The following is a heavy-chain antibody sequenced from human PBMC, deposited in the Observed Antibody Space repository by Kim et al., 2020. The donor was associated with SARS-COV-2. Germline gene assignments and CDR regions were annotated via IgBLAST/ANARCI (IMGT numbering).Heavy chain of an antibody. CDR3: ASTPEISSGYYIAEEIREFDY. Sequence: ASVKVSCKASGYTFTGYYMHWVRQAPGQGLEWMGRINPNSGGTNYAQKFQGRVTMTRDTSISTAYMELSRLRSDDTAVYYCASTPEISSGYYIAEEIREFDYWGQGTLVTVSS. V-gene: IGHV1-2*06. D-gene: IGHD3-22*01. CDR2: INPNSGGT. CDR1: GYTFTGYY. J-gene: IGHJ4*02.